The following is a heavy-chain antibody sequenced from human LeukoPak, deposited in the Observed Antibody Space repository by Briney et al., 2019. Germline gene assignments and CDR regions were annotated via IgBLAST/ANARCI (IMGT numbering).Heavy chain of an antibody. V-gene: IGHV1-18*01. CDR1: GYTFTSYG. J-gene: IGHJ4*02. CDR3: ARDYYDSSGYLRDY. D-gene: IGHD3-22*01. CDR2: ISAYNGNT. Sequence: GASVNVSCKASGYTFTSYGISWVRQAPGQGLEWMGWISAYNGNTNYAQKLQGRITMTTDTSTSTAYMDLRSLRSDDTAVYYCARDYYDSSGYLRDYWGQGTLVTVSS.